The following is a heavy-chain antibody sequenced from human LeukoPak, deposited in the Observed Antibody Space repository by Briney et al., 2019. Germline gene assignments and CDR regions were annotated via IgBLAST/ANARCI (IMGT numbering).Heavy chain of an antibody. D-gene: IGHD2-15*01. Sequence: ASVKVSCKASGYTFTSYYMHWVRQAPGQGLEWMGIINPSGGSTSYAQKSQGRVTMTRDTSTSTVYMELSSLRSEDTAVYYCARVGWGFNCSGGSCYPDYWGQGTLVTVSS. CDR3: ARVGWGFNCSGGSCYPDY. V-gene: IGHV1-46*01. J-gene: IGHJ4*02. CDR2: INPSGGST. CDR1: GYTFTSYY.